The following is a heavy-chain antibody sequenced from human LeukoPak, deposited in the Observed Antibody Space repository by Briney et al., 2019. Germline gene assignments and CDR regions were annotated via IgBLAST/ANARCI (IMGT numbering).Heavy chain of an antibody. CDR3: AKGAYDYIEVAYFDY. Sequence: GGSLRLSCVASGFSFNNYAMNWVRQAPGKGLEWVSLIIGSSGTTFYADSVKGRFTISRDKSKSTLYLQMNSLRAEDTAVYYCAKGAYDYIEVAYFDYWGQGSLVTVSS. D-gene: IGHD5-12*01. CDR1: GFSFNNYA. J-gene: IGHJ4*02. CDR2: IIGSSGTT. V-gene: IGHV3-23*01.